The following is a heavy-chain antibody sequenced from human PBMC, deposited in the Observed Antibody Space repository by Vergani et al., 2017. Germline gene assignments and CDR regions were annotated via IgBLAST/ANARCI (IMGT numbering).Heavy chain of an antibody. V-gene: IGHV5-51*01. CDR2: IYPGDSDT. J-gene: IGHJ3*02. CDR3: ARQATRGYYDSSGHKGAFDI. Sequence: EVQLVQSGAEVKKPGESLTISCKGSGYSFTSYWIGWVRQKPGKGLEWMGIIYPGDSDTRYSPSFQGQVTISADKSISTAYLQWSSLKASDTAMYYCARQATRGYYDSSGHKGAFDIWGQGTMVTVSS. D-gene: IGHD3-22*01. CDR1: GYSFTSYW.